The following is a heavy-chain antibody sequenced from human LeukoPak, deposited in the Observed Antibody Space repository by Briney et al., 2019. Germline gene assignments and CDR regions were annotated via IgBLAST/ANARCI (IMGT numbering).Heavy chain of an antibody. J-gene: IGHJ4*02. D-gene: IGHD6-19*01. CDR1: GYSLTEVS. Sequence: GASVKVSCKVSGYSLTEVSTHWVRQAPGKGLEWMGGFDPEDGEAIYAQKVQGRLTMTEDTSIDTAFMELGSLKSEDTAIYYCVTDIRSGWRNYWGRGTLITVSS. CDR3: VTDIRSGWRNY. V-gene: IGHV1-24*01. CDR2: FDPEDGEA.